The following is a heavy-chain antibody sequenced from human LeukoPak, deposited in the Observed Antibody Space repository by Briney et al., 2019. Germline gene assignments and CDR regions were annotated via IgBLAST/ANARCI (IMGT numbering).Heavy chain of an antibody. CDR2: ISGDGGST. CDR3: AKDKRYSGYDPFDY. V-gene: IGHV3-43*02. J-gene: IGHJ4*02. Sequence: RGSLRLSCAASGFTFDDYAMHWVRQAPGKGLEWVSLISGDGGSTYYADSVKGRFTISRDNSKNSLYLQMNSLRTEDTALYYCAKDKRYSGYDPFDYWGQGTLVTVSS. CDR1: GFTFDDYA. D-gene: IGHD5-12*01.